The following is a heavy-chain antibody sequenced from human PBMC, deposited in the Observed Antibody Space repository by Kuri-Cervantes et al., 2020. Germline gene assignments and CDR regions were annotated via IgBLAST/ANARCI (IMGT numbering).Heavy chain of an antibody. CDR3: ARLYCSGGSCYQRPGRAIYFFDY. V-gene: IGHV4-34*01. D-gene: IGHD2-15*01. J-gene: IGHJ4*02. CDR1: GGSFSGHY. Sequence: ESLKISCAVYGGSFSGHYWSWIRQPPGKGLEWIGEIKHSESTNYNPYLMSRVPISVDTSKNQLSLKLSSVTAAYTAVYYCARLYCSGGSCYQRPGRAIYFFDYWGQGTLVTVSS. CDR2: IKHSEST.